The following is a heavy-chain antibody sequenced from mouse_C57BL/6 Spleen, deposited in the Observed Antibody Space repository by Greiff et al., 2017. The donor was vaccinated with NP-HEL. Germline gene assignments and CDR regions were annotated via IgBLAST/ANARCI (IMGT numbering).Heavy chain of an antibody. Sequence: VQLQQPGAELARPGSSVKLSCKASGYTFTSYWMHWVKQRPIQGLEWIGNIDPSDSETHYNQKFKDKATLTVDKSSSTAYMQLSSLTSEDSAVYYCARSRDVYAMDYWGQGTTVTVSS. J-gene: IGHJ4*01. CDR2: IDPSDSET. D-gene: IGHD3-3*01. V-gene: IGHV1-52*01. CDR3: ARSRDVYAMDY. CDR1: GYTFTSYW.